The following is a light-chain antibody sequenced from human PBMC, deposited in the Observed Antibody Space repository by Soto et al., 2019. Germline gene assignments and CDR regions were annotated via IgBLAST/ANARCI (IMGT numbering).Light chain of an antibody. CDR3: QQSFSIPFT. CDR2: AAS. V-gene: IGKV1-39*01. Sequence: DIQMTQSPSSLSASVGGRVTITCRASQSISTYLNWYQQKPGKAPKLLIYAASSLQSGVPSRFSGSGSGTDFTLTISSLQPEDFATYYCQQSFSIPFTFGGGTKVEIK. CDR1: QSISTY. J-gene: IGKJ4*01.